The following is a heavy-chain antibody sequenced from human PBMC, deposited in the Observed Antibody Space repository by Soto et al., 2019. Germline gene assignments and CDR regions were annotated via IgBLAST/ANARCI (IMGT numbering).Heavy chain of an antibody. Sequence: PGESLKISCKCSGYSFTSYWIGLVRQMPGKGLEWMGIIYPGDSDTRYSPSFQGQVTISADKSISTAYLQWSSLKASDTAMYYCARLAWSARRLAGSYFDYWGQGTLLTVSS. CDR2: IYPGDSDT. CDR3: ARLAWSARRLAGSYFDY. J-gene: IGHJ4*02. CDR1: GYSFTSYW. D-gene: IGHD3-10*01. V-gene: IGHV5-51*01.